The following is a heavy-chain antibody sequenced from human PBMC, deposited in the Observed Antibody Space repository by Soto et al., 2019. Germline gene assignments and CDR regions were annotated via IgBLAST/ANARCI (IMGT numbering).Heavy chain of an antibody. V-gene: IGHV1-3*01. J-gene: IGHJ4*02. CDR3: ARVGITIFGVASPPFDY. CDR2: INAGNGNT. D-gene: IGHD3-3*01. Sequence: ASVKVSCKASGYTFTSYAMHWVRQAPGQRLEWMGWINAGNGNTKYSQKFQGGVTITRDTSASTAYMELSSLRSEDTAVYYCARVGITIFGVASPPFDYWGQGTLVTVSS. CDR1: GYTFTSYA.